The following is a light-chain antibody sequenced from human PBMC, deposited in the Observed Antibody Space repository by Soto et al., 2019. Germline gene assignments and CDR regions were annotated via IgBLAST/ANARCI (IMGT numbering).Light chain of an antibody. CDR1: QDISNS. CDR3: QHYDNLPPT. V-gene: IGKV1-33*01. J-gene: IGKJ3*01. CDR2: AAS. Sequence: DLQMTQSPSSLSAFVGDRVTITCQASQDISNSLNWYQQKPGRAPNLPIYAASNLETGVPSRFSGSGSGTDFTFTISSLQPEDIATYYCQHYDNLPPTFGPGTKVDIK.